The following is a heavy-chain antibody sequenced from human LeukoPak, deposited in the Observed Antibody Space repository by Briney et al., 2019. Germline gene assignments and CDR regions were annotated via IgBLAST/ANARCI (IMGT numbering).Heavy chain of an antibody. D-gene: IGHD6-13*01. CDR3: ASRPADSTWYGVFDY. Sequence: SEPLSLPFTGSGGSINSHYWRWSRPPPGKGVGWIGYVFYPGSTNYNRSLKRGVTMSLDTSRDQFSLRLTSVTAADTAIYYCASRPADSTWYGVFDYWSQGTLVTVSS. V-gene: IGHV4-59*11. J-gene: IGHJ4*02. CDR2: VFYPGST. CDR1: GGSINSHY.